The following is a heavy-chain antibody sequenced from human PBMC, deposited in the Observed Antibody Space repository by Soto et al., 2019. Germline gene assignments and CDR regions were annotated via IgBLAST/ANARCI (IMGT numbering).Heavy chain of an antibody. CDR2: ISYDGSNK. D-gene: IGHD3-9*01. J-gene: IGHJ4*02. CDR1: GFTFSSYG. Sequence: PGGSLRLSCAASGFTFSSYGMHWVRQAPGKGLEWVAVISYDGSNKYYADSVKGRFTISRDNSKNTLYLQMNSLRAEDTAVYYCAKDPSHYDILTGPKVDYWGQGTLVTVSS. CDR3: AKDPSHYDILTGPKVDY. V-gene: IGHV3-30*18.